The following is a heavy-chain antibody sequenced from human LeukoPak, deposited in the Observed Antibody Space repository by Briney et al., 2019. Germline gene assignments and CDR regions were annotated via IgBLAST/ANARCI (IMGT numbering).Heavy chain of an antibody. Sequence: SETLSLTCTVSGGSISSSSYYWGWIRQPPGKGLEWIGSIYYSGSTYYNPSLKSRVTISVDTSKNQFSLKLSSVTAADTAVYYCARLSHYYYMDVWGKGTTVTVSS. CDR3: ARLSHYYYMDV. CDR2: IYYSGST. V-gene: IGHV4-39*07. CDR1: GGSISSSSYY. J-gene: IGHJ6*03.